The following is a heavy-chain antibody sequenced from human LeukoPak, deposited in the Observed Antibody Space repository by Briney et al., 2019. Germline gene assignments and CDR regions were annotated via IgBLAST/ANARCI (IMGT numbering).Heavy chain of an antibody. D-gene: IGHD5-18*01. CDR2: LSSSSSYI. Sequence: GGSLRLSCAASGFTFSSYSMNWVRQAPGKGLEWVSSLSSSSSYIYYADSVKGRFTISRDNAKNSLYLQMNSLRAEDTAVYYCARVLGGYSYGYLGYYFDYWGQGTLVTVSS. V-gene: IGHV3-21*01. CDR3: ARVLGGYSYGYLGYYFDY. CDR1: GFTFSSYS. J-gene: IGHJ4*02.